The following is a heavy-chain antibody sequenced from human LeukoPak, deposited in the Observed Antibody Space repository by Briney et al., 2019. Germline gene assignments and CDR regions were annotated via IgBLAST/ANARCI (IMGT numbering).Heavy chain of an antibody. CDR2: IYYSGST. J-gene: IGHJ3*02. Sequence: SETLSLTCTVSGGSISTGSYYWSWIRQPAGKGLEWIGSIYYSGSTYYNPSLKSRVTISVDTSKNQFSLKLSSVTAADTAVYYCASAYCGGDCYSFDAFDIWGQGTMVTVSS. CDR3: ASAYCGGDCYSFDAFDI. CDR1: GGSISTGSYY. V-gene: IGHV4-39*01. D-gene: IGHD2-21*02.